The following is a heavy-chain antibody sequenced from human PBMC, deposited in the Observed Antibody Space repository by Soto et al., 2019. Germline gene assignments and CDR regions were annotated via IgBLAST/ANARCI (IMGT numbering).Heavy chain of an antibody. CDR2: IYHSGST. D-gene: IGHD1-26*01. V-gene: IGHV4-30-2*01. CDR3: ARGKVGATNYFDY. Sequence: PSETLSLTCAVSGGSISSGGYSWSWIRQPPGKGLEWIGYIYHSGSTYYNPSLKSRVTISVDRSKNQFSLKLSSVTAADTAVYYCARGKVGATNYFDYWGQGTLVTVSS. CDR1: GGSISSGGYS. J-gene: IGHJ4*02.